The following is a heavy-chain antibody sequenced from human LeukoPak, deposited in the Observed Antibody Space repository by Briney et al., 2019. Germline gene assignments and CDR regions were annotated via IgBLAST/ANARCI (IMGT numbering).Heavy chain of an antibody. Sequence: GGSLRLSCAASGFTFSDYYMSWIRQAPGKGLEWVSYINSSGSTIYYADSVKGRFTISMDNAKNSLYLQMHSLRADDTAVYYCASGVAVAGYYFDYWGQGTLVTVSS. V-gene: IGHV3-11*01. CDR1: GFTFSDYY. D-gene: IGHD6-19*01. CDR3: ASGVAVAGYYFDY. CDR2: INSSGSTI. J-gene: IGHJ4*02.